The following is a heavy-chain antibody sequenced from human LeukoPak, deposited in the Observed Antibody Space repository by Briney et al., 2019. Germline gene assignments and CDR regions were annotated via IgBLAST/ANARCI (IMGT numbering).Heavy chain of an antibody. CDR2: ISSSGSTI. CDR1: GFTFSDYY. V-gene: IGHV3-11*01. CDR3: ARARDGYNPLFDY. Sequence: GGSLRLSCAASGFTFSDYYMSWIRQAPGKGLEWVSYISSSGSTIYYADSVKGRFTISSDNAKNSLYVQMNSLRAEDTAVYYCARARDGYNPLFDYGGQGTLVTVSS. J-gene: IGHJ4*02. D-gene: IGHD5-24*01.